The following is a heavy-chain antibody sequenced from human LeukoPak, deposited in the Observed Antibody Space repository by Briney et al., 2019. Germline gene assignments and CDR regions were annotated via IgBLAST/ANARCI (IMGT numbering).Heavy chain of an antibody. CDR1: GFTFSSYW. J-gene: IGHJ6*02. CDR2: INSDGSST. D-gene: IGHD3-3*01. Sequence: GGSLRLSCAASGFTFSSYWMHWVRHAPGKGLVWVSRINSDGSSTSYADSVKGRFTISRDNAKNTLYLQMNSLRAEDTAVYYCARGPRRRITIFPGDYYGMDVWGQGTTVTVSS. CDR3: ARGPRRRITIFPGDYYGMDV. V-gene: IGHV3-74*01.